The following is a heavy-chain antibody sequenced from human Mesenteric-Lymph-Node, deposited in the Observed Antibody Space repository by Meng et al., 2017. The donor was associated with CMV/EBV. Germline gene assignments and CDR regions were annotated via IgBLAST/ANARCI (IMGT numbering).Heavy chain of an antibody. CDR1: IASISSRY. V-gene: IGHV4-59*11. Sequence: GSLRLSCTVSIASISSRYLTWIRQPPGKGLEWIGYTSRTGSTHYNPSLKTRLTIALDTSNNQFSLKLSSVTAADSAIYYCATDARGDALPHYWGQGTLVTVSS. CDR3: ATDARGDALPHY. J-gene: IGHJ4*02. D-gene: IGHD3-16*01. CDR2: TSRTGST.